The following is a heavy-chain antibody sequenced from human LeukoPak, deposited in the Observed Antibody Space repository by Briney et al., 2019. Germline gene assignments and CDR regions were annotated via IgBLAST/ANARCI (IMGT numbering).Heavy chain of an antibody. D-gene: IGHD3-22*01. CDR3: AIGYVSGGYHHRVFYS. J-gene: IGHJ5*02. Sequence: ASVKVSCKTSGYTFVNYVLSWVRQVPGQGLEWVGWISPYNGETDSAPKFQGRVTLTTDKSTTTGNMELTSLRSDDTAVYYCAIGYVSGGYHHRVFYSWGQGTLVTVSS. V-gene: IGHV1-18*01. CDR2: ISPYNGET. CDR1: GYTFVNYV.